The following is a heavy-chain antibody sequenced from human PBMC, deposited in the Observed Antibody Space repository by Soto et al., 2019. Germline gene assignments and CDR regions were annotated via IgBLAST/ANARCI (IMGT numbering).Heavy chain of an antibody. CDR3: AKVSPMGYFFDF. CDR1: GFAFNTYS. J-gene: IGHJ4*02. CDR2: ISYDGGNK. V-gene: IGHV3-30-3*01. Sequence: GGSLRLSCAASGFAFNTYSMHWVRQAPGRGLEWVAVISYDGGNKFYADSVKGRFTISRYNSKNTLYLEMNSLRGEDTAVYYCAKVSPMGYFFDFWGQGTLVTVSS.